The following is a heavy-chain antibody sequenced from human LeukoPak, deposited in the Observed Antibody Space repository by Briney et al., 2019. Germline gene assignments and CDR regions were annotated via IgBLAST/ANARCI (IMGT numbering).Heavy chain of an antibody. CDR2: ISSSGSTI. Sequence: GGSETLFCAASGFTFSSYETNWVRQAPGKGLEWVSYISSSGSTIYYADSVKGRFTISRDNAKNSLYLQMNSLRAEDTAVYYCALAAAGTAYYYYDGMDVWGQGTTVTVSS. V-gene: IGHV3-48*03. CDR1: GFTFSSYE. CDR3: ALAAAGTAYYYYDGMDV. D-gene: IGHD6-13*01. J-gene: IGHJ6*02.